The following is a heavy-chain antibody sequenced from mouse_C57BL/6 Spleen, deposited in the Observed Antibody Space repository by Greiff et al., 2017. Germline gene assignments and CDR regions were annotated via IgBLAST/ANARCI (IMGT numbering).Heavy chain of an antibody. D-gene: IGHD2-4*01. CDR1: GYTFTSYW. CDR3: ARSHDYDVYYAMDY. Sequence: QVQLQQSGAELVKPGASVKMSCKASGYTFTSYWITWVKQRPGQGLEWIGEIYPGSGSTNYNEKFKSKATLTVDTSSSTAYMQLSSLTSEDSAVYYCARSHDYDVYYAMDYWGKGTSVTVSS. J-gene: IGHJ4*01. V-gene: IGHV1-55*01. CDR2: IYPGSGST.